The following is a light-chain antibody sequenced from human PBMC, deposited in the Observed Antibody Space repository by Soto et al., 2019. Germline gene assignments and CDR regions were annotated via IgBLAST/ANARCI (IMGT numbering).Light chain of an antibody. CDR3: QQFNSYPLT. CDR1: QGISSA. J-gene: IGKJ4*01. V-gene: IGKV1-13*02. Sequence: AIQLTQSPSSLPASVGDRVIITCRASQGISSALAWYQQKPGKAPKLLIYDASSLETGVPSRFSGSGSGTDFTLTISSLQPEDFTTYYCQQFNSYPLTFGGGTKVEIK. CDR2: DAS.